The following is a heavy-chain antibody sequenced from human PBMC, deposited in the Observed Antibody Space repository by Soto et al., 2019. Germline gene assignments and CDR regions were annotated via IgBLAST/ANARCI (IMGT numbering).Heavy chain of an antibody. CDR2: INHSGST. V-gene: IGHV4-34*01. CDR3: ARDSKATTIFGVGYYYYYGMDV. J-gene: IGHJ6*02. D-gene: IGHD3-3*01. Sequence: QVQLQQWGAGLLKPSETLSLTCAVYGGSFSGYYWSWIRQPPGKGLEWIGEINHSGSTNYNPSLKSRVTISVDTSKNQFSLKLSSVTAADTAVYYCARDSKATTIFGVGYYYYYGMDVWGQGTTVTVSS. CDR1: GGSFSGYY.